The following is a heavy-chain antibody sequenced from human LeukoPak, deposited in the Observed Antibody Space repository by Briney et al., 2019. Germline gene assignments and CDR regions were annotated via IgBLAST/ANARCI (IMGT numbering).Heavy chain of an antibody. CDR1: GGSISSYY. CDR2: IYYSGST. J-gene: IGHJ4*02. CDR3: ARDTGFLPGGYRD. V-gene: IGHV4-59*01. D-gene: IGHD3-16*02. Sequence: SETLSLTCTVSGGSISSYYWSWLRQPPGKGLEWIGYIYYSGSTNYNPSLKSRVTISVDTSKNQFSLKLSSVTAADTAVYYCARDTGFLPGGYRDWGQGTLVTVSS.